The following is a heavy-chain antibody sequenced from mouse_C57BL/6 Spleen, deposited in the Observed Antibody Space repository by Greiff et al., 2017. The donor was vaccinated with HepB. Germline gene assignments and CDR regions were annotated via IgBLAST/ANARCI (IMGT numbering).Heavy chain of an antibody. J-gene: IGHJ1*03. CDR2: IDPSDSDT. CDR1: GYTFTSYW. V-gene: IGHV1-50*01. D-gene: IGHD4-1*01. Sequence: VQLQQPGAELVKPGASVKLSCKASGYTFTSYWMQWVKQRPGQGLEWIGEIDPSDSDTNYNQKFKGKATLTVDTSSSTAYIQLSSLTSEDSAVYYCARGGTGLYWYFDVWGTGTTVTVSS. CDR3: ARGGTGLYWYFDV.